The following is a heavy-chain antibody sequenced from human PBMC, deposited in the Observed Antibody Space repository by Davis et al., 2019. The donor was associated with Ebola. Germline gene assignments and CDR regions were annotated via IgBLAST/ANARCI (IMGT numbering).Heavy chain of an antibody. CDR1: GDSVSSGG. CDR2: TYYSSKWYT. CDR3: VRGWGRSGLDV. Sequence: PSETLSLTCAISGDSVSSGGWNWIRQSPSRGLEWLGRTYYSSKWYTGYAESVKSRITINPDTSKNQFSLQLNSVTPEDTAVYYCVRGWGRSGLDVWGQGTTVTVSS. J-gene: IGHJ6*02. D-gene: IGHD3-16*01. V-gene: IGHV6-1*01.